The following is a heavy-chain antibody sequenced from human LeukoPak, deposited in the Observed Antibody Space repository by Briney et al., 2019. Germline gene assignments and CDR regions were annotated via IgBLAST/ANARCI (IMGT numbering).Heavy chain of an antibody. CDR2: INHSGST. CDR1: GGSFSGYY. Sequence: SETLSLTCAVYGGSFSGYYWSWIRQPPGKGLEWIGEINHSGSTNYNPSLKSRVTISVDTSKNQFSLKLSSVTAADTAVYYCARAPRPLLWFGDAGARFDPWGQGTLVTVSS. CDR3: ARAPRPLLWFGDAGARFDP. D-gene: IGHD3-10*01. J-gene: IGHJ5*02. V-gene: IGHV4-34*01.